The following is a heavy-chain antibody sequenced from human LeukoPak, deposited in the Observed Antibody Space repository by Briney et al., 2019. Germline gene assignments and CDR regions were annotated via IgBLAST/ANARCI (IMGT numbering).Heavy chain of an antibody. D-gene: IGHD5-24*01. CDR2: ITASGFST. Sequence: AGGSLRLSCAASGFTFSSYAVSWVRQAPGKGLEWVSAITASGFSTYYADSVKGRFTISRDNSKNTLYLQMNSLRAEDTAVSYCARAGKRMATIPPYDAFDIWGQGTMVTVSS. CDR1: GFTFSSYA. CDR3: ARAGKRMATIPPYDAFDI. V-gene: IGHV3-23*01. J-gene: IGHJ3*02.